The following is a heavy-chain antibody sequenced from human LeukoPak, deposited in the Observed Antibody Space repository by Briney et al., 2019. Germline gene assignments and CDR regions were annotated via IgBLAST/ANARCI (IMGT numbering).Heavy chain of an antibody. Sequence: SETLSFTCTVSGGSISSYYWSWIRQPPGKGLEWIGYIYYSGSTNYNPSLKSRVTISVDTSKNQFSLKLSSVTAADTAVYYCARLVRGFTYGFDTGFDYWGQGTLVTVSS. CDR1: GGSISSYY. D-gene: IGHD5-18*01. CDR2: IYYSGST. J-gene: IGHJ4*02. CDR3: ARLVRGFTYGFDTGFDY. V-gene: IGHV4-59*01.